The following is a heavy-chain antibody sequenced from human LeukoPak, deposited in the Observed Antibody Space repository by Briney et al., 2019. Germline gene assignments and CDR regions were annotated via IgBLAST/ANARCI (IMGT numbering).Heavy chain of an antibody. J-gene: IGHJ6*02. CDR2: LYSGGNT. Sequence: GGSLRLSCAASGFTVSSNYMSWVRQAPGKGLEWVSVLYSGGNTYFADSVKGRFTISRDNSKNTVFLQMSSLRAEDTAVYYCARYGSGSHNFDVWGQGTTVTVSS. D-gene: IGHD3-10*01. CDR3: ARYGSGSHNFDV. V-gene: IGHV3-66*01. CDR1: GFTVSSNY.